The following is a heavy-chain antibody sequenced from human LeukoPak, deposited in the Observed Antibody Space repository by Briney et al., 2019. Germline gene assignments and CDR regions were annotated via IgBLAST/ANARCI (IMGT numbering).Heavy chain of an antibody. D-gene: IGHD2-15*01. CDR3: ARGSYGDYSYFDH. CDR1: GDSIINGDYY. J-gene: IGHJ4*02. V-gene: IGHV4-30-4*08. CDR2: THYSGST. Sequence: KSSQTLSLTCTLSGDSIINGDYYWSWIRQPPGKDLEWIGQTHYSGSTNYKASLKSRVIISVDTSKNQFSLKLISATAADTAVYYCARGSYGDYSYFDHWGQGSLVTVSS.